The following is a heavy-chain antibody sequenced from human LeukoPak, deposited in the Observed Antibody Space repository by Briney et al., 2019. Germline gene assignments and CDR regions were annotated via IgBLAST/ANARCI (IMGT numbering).Heavy chain of an antibody. D-gene: IGHD3-22*01. CDR3: AKRDYDSNGYFFPYYFDN. CDR1: GFTFSSYA. J-gene: IGHJ4*02. Sequence: QAGGSLRLSCAASGFTFSSYAMSWVRQAPGKGLEWVSGISGSGGRTYYAGSVRGRFTISRDNSRNRLYLQMNSLRAEDTALYYCAKRDYDSNGYFFPYYFDNWGQGTLVAVSS. V-gene: IGHV3-23*01. CDR2: ISGSGGRT.